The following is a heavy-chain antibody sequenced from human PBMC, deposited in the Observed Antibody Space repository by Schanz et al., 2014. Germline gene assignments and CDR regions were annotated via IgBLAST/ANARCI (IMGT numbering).Heavy chain of an antibody. J-gene: IGHJ6*02. Sequence: EVQLVESGGGLVQPGGSLRLSCAASGFTFGNFFMSWVRQAPGKGLEWVANIKQDGIEKYYVDSVKGRFTISRDNAKNSLYLQMNSLRAEDTAVYYCARSYSSGWYPYYYGMDVWGQGTTVTVSS. V-gene: IGHV3-7*01. CDR1: GFTFGNFF. CDR3: ARSYSSGWYPYYYGMDV. CDR2: IKQDGIEK. D-gene: IGHD6-19*01.